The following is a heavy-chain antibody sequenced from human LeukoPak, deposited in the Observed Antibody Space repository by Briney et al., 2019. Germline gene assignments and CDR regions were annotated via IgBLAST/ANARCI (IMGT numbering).Heavy chain of an antibody. CDR2: IKSDGSST. Sequence: GGSLRLSCAASGFTFSSYWMHWIRQAPGKGLVWVSRIKSDGSSTNYADSVKGRFTISRDNAKNTLYLQMNSLRAEDTAVYYCARVGAATYAFDIWDQGTMVTVSS. V-gene: IGHV3-74*01. CDR1: GFTFSSYW. J-gene: IGHJ3*02. CDR3: ARVGAATYAFDI. D-gene: IGHD3-16*01.